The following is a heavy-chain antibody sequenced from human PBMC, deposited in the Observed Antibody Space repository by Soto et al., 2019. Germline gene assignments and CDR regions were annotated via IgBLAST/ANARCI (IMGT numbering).Heavy chain of an antibody. CDR2: VNPILSMS. J-gene: IGHJ4*02. Sequence: SVKVSCKASGYTFTSYGINWVRQAPGLGLEWMGRVNPILSMSNYAQKFQGRVTMTADKSTSTAYMELRSLRSEDTAFYYCATSYGSGYRAFDYWGQGALVTVSS. CDR3: ATSYGSGYRAFDY. D-gene: IGHD3-10*01. CDR1: GYTFTSYG. V-gene: IGHV1-69*04.